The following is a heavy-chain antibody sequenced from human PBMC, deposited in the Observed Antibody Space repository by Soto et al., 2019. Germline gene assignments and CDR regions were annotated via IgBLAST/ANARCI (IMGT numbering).Heavy chain of an antibody. CDR1: GDSISSGY. CDR3: TRAFNDSVGFGVDP. V-gene: IGHV4-59*01. D-gene: IGHD2-15*01. Sequence: QVHLQESGPGLVKPSETLSLTCSVSGDSISSGYWTWIRQPPRRGLEWIGFMYFGGSFNYNPSLVSRVIFSVDTSKNQFSLKLTSVSAAETAIYYCTRAFNDSVGFGVDPWGQGAQVTVSS. CDR2: MYFGGSF. J-gene: IGHJ5*02.